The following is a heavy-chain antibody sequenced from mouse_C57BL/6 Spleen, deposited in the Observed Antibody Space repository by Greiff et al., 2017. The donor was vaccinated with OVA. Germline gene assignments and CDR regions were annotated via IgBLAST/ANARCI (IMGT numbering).Heavy chain of an antibody. V-gene: IGHV1-64*01. Sequence: QVQLQQPGAELVKPGASVKLSCKASGYTFTSYWMHWVKQRPGQGLEWIGMIHPNSGSTNYNEKFKSKATLTIDKSSSTAYMQLSSLTSEDSAVYYCARGAAQAKGSYAMDYWGQGTSVTVSS. CDR1: GYTFTSYW. J-gene: IGHJ4*01. CDR2: IHPNSGST. D-gene: IGHD3-2*02. CDR3: ARGAAQAKGSYAMDY.